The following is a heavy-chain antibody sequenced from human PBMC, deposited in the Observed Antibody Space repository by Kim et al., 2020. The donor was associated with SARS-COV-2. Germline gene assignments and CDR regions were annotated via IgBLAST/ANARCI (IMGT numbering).Heavy chain of an antibody. V-gene: IGHV3-53*01. CDR1: GFSVNDNY. CDR3: VREPGQVGVVD. D-gene: IGHD2-15*01. CDR2: LYFSGTT. J-gene: IGHJ4*03. Sequence: GGSLRLSCAASGFSVNDNYMTWVCQAPGKGLEWVSTLYFSGTTHYADSVKGRFTISSDISKNTLFLQMNSLKAEDTALCYCVREPGQVGVVDWGHGALVT.